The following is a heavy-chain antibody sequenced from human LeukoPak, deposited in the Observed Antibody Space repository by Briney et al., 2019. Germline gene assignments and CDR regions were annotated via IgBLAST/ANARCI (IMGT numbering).Heavy chain of an antibody. J-gene: IGHJ4*02. CDR3: ARDFCSAGSCYPDN. D-gene: IGHD2-15*01. CDR2: IYSGGST. Sequence: PGGSLRLSCAASGFTFSSYTMNWVRQAPGKGLEWVSVIYSGGSTYYADSVKGRFTISRDNSKNTLYLQMNSLRVEDTAVYYCARDFCSAGSCYPDNWGQGTLVTVSS. V-gene: IGHV3-66*01. CDR1: GFTFSSYT.